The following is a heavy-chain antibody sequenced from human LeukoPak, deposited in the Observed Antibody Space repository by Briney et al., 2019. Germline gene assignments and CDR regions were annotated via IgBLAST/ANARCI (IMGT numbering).Heavy chain of an antibody. CDR1: GGSISSSSYY. V-gene: IGHV4-39*07. CDR3: ARVSPLPIPLGIAAAAANSWFDP. D-gene: IGHD6-13*01. CDR2: SYYSGST. J-gene: IGHJ5*02. Sequence: SETLSLTCTVSGGSISSSSYYWGWIRQPPGKGLEWIGSSYYSGSTYYNPSLKSRVTISVDTSKSQFSLTLSSVTAADTAVYYCARVSPLPIPLGIAAAAANSWFDPWGQGTLVTVSS.